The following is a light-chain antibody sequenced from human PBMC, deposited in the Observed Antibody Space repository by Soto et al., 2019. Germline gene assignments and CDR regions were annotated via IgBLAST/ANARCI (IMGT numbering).Light chain of an antibody. CDR1: ESVRSN. CDR3: QQYYDWPRT. J-gene: IGKJ1*01. CDR2: GAS. Sequence: GLPRSQATLSMCRGDRAPLSCWASESVRSNVAWYQQKPGQAPRLLIYGASTRATGIPARFSGSGSGTEFTLTISSLQSEDFAVYFCQQYYDWPRTVGQATKVDI. V-gene: IGKV3-15*01.